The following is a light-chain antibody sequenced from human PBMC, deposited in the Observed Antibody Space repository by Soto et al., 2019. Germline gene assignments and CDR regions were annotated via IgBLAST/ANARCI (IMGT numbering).Light chain of an antibody. Sequence: DIQMTQSPSTLSASVGDRVTITCRASQSISLWLAWYQQKPGKAPKLLIYQASNLESGVPSRFSFSGSGTEFTLTISRLQPDDFATYYCQQYYSYALYTFGQGTKLEIK. CDR3: QQYYSYALYT. CDR1: QSISLW. J-gene: IGKJ2*01. V-gene: IGKV1-5*03. CDR2: QAS.